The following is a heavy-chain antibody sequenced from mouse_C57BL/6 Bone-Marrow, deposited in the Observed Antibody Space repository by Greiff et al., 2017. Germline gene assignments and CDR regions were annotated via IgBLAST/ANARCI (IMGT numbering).Heavy chain of an antibody. V-gene: IGHV1-59*01. J-gene: IGHJ1*03. CDR1: GYTFTSYW. CDR2: IDPSDSYT. CDR3: ARPATGVDWYFDV. Sequence: QVQLQQPGAELVRPGTSVKLSCKASGYTFTSYWMHWVKQRPGQGLEWIGVIDPSDSYTNYNQKFKGKATLTVDTSSSTAYMQLSSLTAEDSAVYYCARPATGVDWYFDVWGTGTTVTVSS. D-gene: IGHD1-1*01.